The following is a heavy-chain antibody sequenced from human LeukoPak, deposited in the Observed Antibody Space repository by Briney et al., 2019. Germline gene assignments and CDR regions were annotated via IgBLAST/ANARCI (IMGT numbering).Heavy chain of an antibody. J-gene: IGHJ4*02. CDR3: AREFGLAGPYFDY. V-gene: IGHV3-23*01. D-gene: IGHD3-3*01. CDR2: ISGSGGST. CDR1: GFTFSSYA. Sequence: TGGSLRLSCAASGFTFSSYAMSWVRQAPGKGLEWVSAISGSGGSTYYADSVKGRFTISRDNSKNSLYLQMNILRAEDTALYYCAREFGLAGPYFDYWGQGTLVTVSS.